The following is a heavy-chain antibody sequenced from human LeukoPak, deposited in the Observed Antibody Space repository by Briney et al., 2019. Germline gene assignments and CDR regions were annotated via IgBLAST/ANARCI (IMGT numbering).Heavy chain of an antibody. J-gene: IGHJ1*01. D-gene: IGHD6-13*01. CDR1: GGSISSYY. V-gene: IGHV4-59*08. CDR3: ARHGYSSSWYGECFQH. Sequence: SETLSLTCTVSGGSISSYYWSWIRQPPGRGLEWIGYIYYSGSTNYNPSLKSRVTTSVDTSKNQFSLNLSSVTAADTAVYYCARHGYSSSWYGECFQHWGQGTLVTVSS. CDR2: IYYSGST.